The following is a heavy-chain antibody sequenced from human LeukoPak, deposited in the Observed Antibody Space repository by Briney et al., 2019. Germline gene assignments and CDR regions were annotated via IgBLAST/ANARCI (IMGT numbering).Heavy chain of an antibody. J-gene: IGHJ4*02. V-gene: IGHV1-2*02. D-gene: IGHD2-15*01. CDR1: GYTFTGYY. CDR3: ARASGGSSRNVFDY. CDR2: INPNSGGT. Sequence: ASVKVSCKASGYTFTGYYMHWVRQAPGQGLEWMGWINPNSGGTNYAQKFQGRVTMTRDTSISTAYMELSRLRSDDTAVYYCARASGGSSRNVFDYWGQGTLVTVSS.